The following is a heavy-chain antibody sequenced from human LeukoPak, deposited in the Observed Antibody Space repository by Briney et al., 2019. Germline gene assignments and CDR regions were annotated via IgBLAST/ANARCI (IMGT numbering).Heavy chain of an antibody. Sequence: ASVKVSCKASGYTFTSYYMHWVRQAPGQGLEWMGIINPSGGSTSYAQKFQGRVTMTRDTSTSTVYMELSSLRSEDTAVYYCARDGRDMITFGGVIAKSWGQGTLVTVSS. J-gene: IGHJ4*02. CDR1: GYTFTSYY. V-gene: IGHV1-46*01. D-gene: IGHD3-16*02. CDR3: ARDGRDMITFGGVIAKS. CDR2: INPSGGST.